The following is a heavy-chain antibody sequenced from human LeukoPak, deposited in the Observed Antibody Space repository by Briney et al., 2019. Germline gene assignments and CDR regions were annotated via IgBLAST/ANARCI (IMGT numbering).Heavy chain of an antibody. CDR2: INPKSGDT. CDR3: VRDRASGLG. CDR1: GYTFTVYY. Sequence: ASVTVSYTASGYTFTVYYMQWVRQAPGQGLEWMGWINPKSGDTNYAQKFQGSVTMTRDTSISTAYMEMSRLRYDDTAVYYCVRDRASGLGWGQGTLVTVSS. D-gene: IGHD3-10*01. J-gene: IGHJ4*02. V-gene: IGHV1-2*02.